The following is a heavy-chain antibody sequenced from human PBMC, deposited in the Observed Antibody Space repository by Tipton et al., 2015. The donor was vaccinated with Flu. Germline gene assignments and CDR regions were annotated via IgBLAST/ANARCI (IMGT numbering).Heavy chain of an antibody. CDR2: ISSSGSTI. CDR1: GFTFSDYY. Sequence: SLRLSCAASGFTFSDYYMSWIRQAPGKGLEWVSYISSSGSTIYYADSVKGRFTISRDNAKNSLYLQMNSLRAEDTAVYYCARPSHYYDSSGYYDYWGQGTLVTVSS. V-gene: IGHV3-11*04. D-gene: IGHD3-22*01. J-gene: IGHJ4*02. CDR3: ARPSHYYDSSGYYDY.